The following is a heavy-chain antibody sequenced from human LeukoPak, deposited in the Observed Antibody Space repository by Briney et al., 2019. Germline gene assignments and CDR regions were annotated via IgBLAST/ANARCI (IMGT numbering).Heavy chain of an antibody. Sequence: PSETLSLTCAVYGGSFSGYYWSWIRQPPGKGLGWIGEINHSGSTNYNPSLKSRVTISVDTSKNQFSLKLSSVTAADTAVYYCAGYYDILTGYYTDDGMDVWGQGTTVTVSS. CDR3: AGYYDILTGYYTDDGMDV. V-gene: IGHV4-34*01. CDR1: GGSFSGYY. J-gene: IGHJ6*02. D-gene: IGHD3-9*01. CDR2: INHSGST.